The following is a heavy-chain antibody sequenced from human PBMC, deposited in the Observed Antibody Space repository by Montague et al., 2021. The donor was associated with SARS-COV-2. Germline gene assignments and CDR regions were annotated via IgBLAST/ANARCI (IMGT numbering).Heavy chain of an antibody. Sequence: PALGKPTQTLTLTCTFSGFSLSTSGVGVGWIRQPPGKALEWLALIYWDDDKRYSPSLKSRLTITKDTSKNQVVLTMTNMDPVDTATCYCARRITIYAFDIWGQGTMVTVSS. V-gene: IGHV2-5*02. CDR2: IYWDDDK. CDR1: GFSLSTSGVG. J-gene: IGHJ3*02. CDR3: ARRITIYAFDI. D-gene: IGHD3-3*01.